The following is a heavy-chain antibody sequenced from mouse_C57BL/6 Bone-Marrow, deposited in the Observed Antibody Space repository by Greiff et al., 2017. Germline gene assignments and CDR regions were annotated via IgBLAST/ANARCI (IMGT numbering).Heavy chain of an antibody. CDR1: GYTFTSYW. J-gene: IGHJ2*01. CDR2: IDPSDSYT. D-gene: IGHD2-3*01. Sequence: QVQLQQPGAELVKPGASVKLSCKASGYTFTSYWMQWVKQRPGQGLEWIGEIDPSDSYTNYNQKFKGKATLTVDTSSSTAYMQLSSLTSEDSAVYYCAREGWLPFDYWGKGTTLTVSS. V-gene: IGHV1-50*01. CDR3: AREGWLPFDY.